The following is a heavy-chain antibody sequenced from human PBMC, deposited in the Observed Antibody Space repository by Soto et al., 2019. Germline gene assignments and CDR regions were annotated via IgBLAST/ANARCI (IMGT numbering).Heavy chain of an antibody. V-gene: IGHV4-39*01. J-gene: IGHJ2*01. CDR3: AKTGPCDILMYWYFDH. Sequence: SETLSLTCIVSGDSISSSSYYWVWIRQPPGKGLEWIGSIYCSGTTYYNPSLESRVTISIDTTKNQFSLKGSSLTAADTAVYYCAKTGPCDILMYWYFDHWGRGTLVTVSS. D-gene: IGHD3-9*01. CDR2: IYCSGTT. CDR1: GDSISSSSYY.